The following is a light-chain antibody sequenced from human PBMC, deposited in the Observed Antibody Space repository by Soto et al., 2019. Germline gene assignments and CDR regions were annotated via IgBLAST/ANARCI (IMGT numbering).Light chain of an antibody. J-gene: IGLJ3*02. Sequence: QSALTQPASVSGSPGQSITISGTGTSSDVGGYNYVSWYQQHPGKAPKLMIYEVNNRPSGVSDRFSVSRSGNTASLTISGLQVEDEADYYCSSFTSTNTWVFGGGTKVTVL. CDR1: SSDVGGYNY. V-gene: IGLV2-14*01. CDR3: SSFTSTNTWV. CDR2: EVN.